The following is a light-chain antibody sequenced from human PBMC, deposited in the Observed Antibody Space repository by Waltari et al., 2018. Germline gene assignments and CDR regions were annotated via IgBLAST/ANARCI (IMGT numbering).Light chain of an antibody. CDR1: ALPQQS. CDR3: QASDDTGTYGV. Sequence: SYELTQPPSLSVSSGQTARTPCSADALPQQSVHWYQQKPGQAPVVVIYKDIERPSEIPERFSGSTSGTIVTLTISGVQAEDEADYYCQASDDTGTYGVFGGGTKLTVL. CDR2: KDI. J-gene: IGLJ3*02. V-gene: IGLV3-25*03.